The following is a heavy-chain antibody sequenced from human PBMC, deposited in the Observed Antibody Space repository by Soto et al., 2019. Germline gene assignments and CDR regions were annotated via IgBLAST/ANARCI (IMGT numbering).Heavy chain of an antibody. CDR1: GYTFTSYD. CDR2: MNPSSGNT. D-gene: IGHD3-9*01. J-gene: IGHJ3*02. CDR3: ARGNWAYYDILTAYYAFDI. Sequence: ASVKVSCKASGYTFTSYDINWVRQATGQGLEWMGWMNPSSGNTGYAQKFQGRVTMTRNTSISTAYMELSSLRSEDTAVYYCARGNWAYYDILTAYYAFDILGQRKMVTVSS. V-gene: IGHV1-8*01.